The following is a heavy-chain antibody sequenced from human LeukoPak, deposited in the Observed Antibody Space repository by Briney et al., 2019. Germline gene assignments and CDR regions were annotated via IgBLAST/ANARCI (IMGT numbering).Heavy chain of an antibody. CDR2: IYTSGST. V-gene: IGHV4-61*02. J-gene: IGHJ4*02. CDR3: ARDEDLRGFDY. Sequence: SETLSLTCTVSGGSISSGSYYWSWIRQPAGKGLEWIGRIYTSGSTNYNPSLKSRVTMSVDTSKNQFSLKLSSVTAADTAVYYCARDEDLRGFDYWGQGTLVTVSS. CDR1: GGSISSGSYY. D-gene: IGHD5-24*01.